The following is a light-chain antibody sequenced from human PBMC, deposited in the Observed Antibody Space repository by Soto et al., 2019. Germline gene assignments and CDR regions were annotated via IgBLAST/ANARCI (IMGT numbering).Light chain of an antibody. J-gene: IGKJ1*01. CDR3: QQYNNWWT. Sequence: EIVMTQSPAILSVSPGERATLSCRASQSVNRNLAWYQQKPGQAPRLLISAASTRATGIPARFSGSGSETEFTLTISSLQSEDFAVYYCQQYNNWWTFGQGTKVEMK. CDR2: AAS. CDR1: QSVNRN. V-gene: IGKV3-15*01.